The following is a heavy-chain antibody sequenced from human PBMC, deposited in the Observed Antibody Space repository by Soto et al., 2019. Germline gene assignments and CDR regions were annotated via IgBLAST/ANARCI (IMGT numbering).Heavy chain of an antibody. D-gene: IGHD7-27*01. J-gene: IGHJ4*02. CDR3: ARRWGYSFDY. Sequence: SETLSLTCTVSGGSISSYYWGWIRRPPGKGLEWIGSIYYSGSTYYNPSLKSRVTISVDTSKNQFSLKLSSVTAADTAVYYCARRWGYSFDYWGQGTLVTVSX. V-gene: IGHV4-39*01. CDR2: IYYSGST. CDR1: GGSISSYY.